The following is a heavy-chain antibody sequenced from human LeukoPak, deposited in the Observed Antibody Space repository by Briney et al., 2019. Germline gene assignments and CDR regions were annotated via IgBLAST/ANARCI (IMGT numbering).Heavy chain of an antibody. CDR1: GFSFSTYW. CDR3: ARVRITRANWFDP. D-gene: IGHD2-2*01. J-gene: IGHJ5*02. V-gene: IGHV3-74*01. Sequence: PGGSLRLSCAASGFSFSTYWMHWVRQAPGKGLVWVSRIDTDGSGTSYADSVKGRFTISRDNAKNTLYLQMNSLTAEDTAVYYCARVRITRANWFDPWGQGTLVTVSS. CDR2: IDTDGSGT.